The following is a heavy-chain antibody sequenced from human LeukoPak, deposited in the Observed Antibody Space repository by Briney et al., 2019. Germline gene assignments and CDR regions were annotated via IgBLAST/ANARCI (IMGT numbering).Heavy chain of an antibody. CDR1: GYTFTGYY. J-gene: IGHJ4*02. Sequence: ASVKVSCKASGYTFTGYYMHWVRQAPRQGLEWMGWINPNSGGTNYAQKFQGRVTMTRGTSISTAYMELSRLRSDDTAVYYCARDMVGATTGFDYWGQGTLVTVSS. V-gene: IGHV1-2*02. CDR3: ARDMVGATTGFDY. CDR2: INPNSGGT. D-gene: IGHD1-26*01.